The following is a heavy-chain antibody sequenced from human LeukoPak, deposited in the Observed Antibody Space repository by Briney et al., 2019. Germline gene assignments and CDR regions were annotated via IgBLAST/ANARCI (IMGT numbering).Heavy chain of an antibody. CDR1: GGSISSYY. CDR2: IYHSGST. Sequence: PSETLSLTCTVSGGSISSYYWSWIRQPPGKGLEWIGYIYHSGSTDYNPSLKSRVTISVDTSKNQFSLKVNSVTAADTAVYYCARTSDFWSGYRHYYYYMDVWGKGTTVTVSS. CDR3: ARTSDFWSGYRHYYYYMDV. D-gene: IGHD3-3*01. V-gene: IGHV4-59*01. J-gene: IGHJ6*03.